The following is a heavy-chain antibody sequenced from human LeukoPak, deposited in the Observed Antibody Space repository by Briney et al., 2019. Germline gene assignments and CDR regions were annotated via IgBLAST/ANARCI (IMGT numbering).Heavy chain of an antibody. CDR2: IYISGST. CDR1: GGSISSGSYY. V-gene: IGHV4-61*02. Sequence: PSQTLSLTCTVSGGSISSGSYYWSWIRQPAGKGLEWIGRIYISGSTNYNPSLKSRVTISVDTSKNQFSLKLSSVTAADTAVYYCARGYGYCSSTSCYTGVFWFDPWGQGTLVTVSS. CDR3: ARGYGYCSSTSCYTGVFWFDP. J-gene: IGHJ5*02. D-gene: IGHD2-2*02.